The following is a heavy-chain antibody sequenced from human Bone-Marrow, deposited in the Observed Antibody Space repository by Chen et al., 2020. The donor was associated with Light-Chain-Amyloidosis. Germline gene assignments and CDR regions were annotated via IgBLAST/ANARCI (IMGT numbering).Heavy chain of an antibody. V-gene: IGHV5-51*01. D-gene: IGHD5-12*01. CDR2: IYPDDSDA. CDR3: ARRRDGYNFDY. J-gene: IGHJ4*02. Sequence: EVQLEQSGPEVKKPGESLKISYKGSGYTFPNYWIGWVRQMPGKGLEWMGVIYPDDSDARYSPSFEGQVNISADKSITTAYLQWRSLKASDTAMYYCARRRDGYNFDYWGQGTLDTVSS. CDR1: GYTFPNYW.